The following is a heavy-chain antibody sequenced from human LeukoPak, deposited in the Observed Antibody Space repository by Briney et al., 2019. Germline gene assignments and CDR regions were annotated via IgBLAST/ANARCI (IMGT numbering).Heavy chain of an antibody. CDR1: GGSINSYY. Sequence: SETLFLTCTVSGGSINSYYWSWIRQPAGKGLEWIGRIYSSGSTNYNPSLKSRVSMSVDTSKNQFSLKLTSVTAADTAVYYCARGGKATVVTMWGQGILVTVSS. D-gene: IGHD4-23*01. J-gene: IGHJ4*02. CDR2: IYSSGST. V-gene: IGHV4-4*07. CDR3: ARGGKATVVTM.